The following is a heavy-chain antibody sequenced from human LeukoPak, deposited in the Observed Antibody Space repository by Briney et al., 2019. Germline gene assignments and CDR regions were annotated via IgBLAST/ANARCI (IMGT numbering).Heavy chain of an antibody. J-gene: IGHJ3*02. CDR1: GFTFSSYA. Sequence: PGGSLRLSCAASGFTFSSYAVSWVRQAPGKGLEWVSAISGSDGATYYADSVKGRFTISRDNAKNSLYLQMNSLRAEDTAVYYCARDIYYDFWSGYYRADAFDIWGQGTMVTVSS. CDR3: ARDIYYDFWSGYYRADAFDI. V-gene: IGHV3-23*01. D-gene: IGHD3-3*01. CDR2: ISGSDGAT.